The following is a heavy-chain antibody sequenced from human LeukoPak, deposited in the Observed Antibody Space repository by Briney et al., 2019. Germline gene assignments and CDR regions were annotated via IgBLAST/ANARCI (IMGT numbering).Heavy chain of an antibody. CDR2: ISWNSGSI. D-gene: IGHD3-10*01. Sequence: GGSLRLSCAASGFTFDDYAMHWVRQAPGKGLEWVSGISWNSGSIGYADSVKGRFTISRDNAKNSLYLQMNSLRAEDTALYYCAKDFAVRGVNYFDYWGQGTLVTVSS. J-gene: IGHJ4*02. V-gene: IGHV3-9*01. CDR1: GFTFDDYA. CDR3: AKDFAVRGVNYFDY.